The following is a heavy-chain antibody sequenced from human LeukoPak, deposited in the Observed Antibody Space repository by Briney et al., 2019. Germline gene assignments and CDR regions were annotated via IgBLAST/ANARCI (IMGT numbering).Heavy chain of an antibody. D-gene: IGHD4-17*01. Sequence: GGSLRLSCAASGFTFSSYSMNWVRQAPGKGLEWVSSISSSSSYIYYADSVKGRFTISRDNAKNSLYLQMNSLRAEDTAVYYCARDRLRFDYYGMDVWGQGTTVTVSS. V-gene: IGHV3-21*01. CDR3: ARDRLRFDYYGMDV. CDR2: ISSSSSYI. CDR1: GFTFSSYS. J-gene: IGHJ6*02.